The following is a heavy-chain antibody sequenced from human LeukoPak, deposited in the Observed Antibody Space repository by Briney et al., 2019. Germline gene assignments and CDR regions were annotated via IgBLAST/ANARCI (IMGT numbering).Heavy chain of an antibody. CDR1: GGSISSSSYY. V-gene: IGHV4-39*01. CDR3: ARVVPAATLEYSSQMGRGYSVY. J-gene: IGHJ4*02. CDR2: IYYSGST. D-gene: IGHD2-2*01. Sequence: SETLSLTCTVSGGSISSSSYYWGWIRQPPGKGLEWIGSIYYSGSTYYNPSLKSRVTISVDTSKNQFSLKLSSVTAADTAVYYCARVVPAATLEYSSQMGRGYSVYWGQGTLVTVSS.